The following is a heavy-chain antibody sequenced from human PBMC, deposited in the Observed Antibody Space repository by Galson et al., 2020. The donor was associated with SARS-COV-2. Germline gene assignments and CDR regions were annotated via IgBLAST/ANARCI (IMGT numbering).Heavy chain of an antibody. CDR2: IRAEGDA. V-gene: IGHV3-21*06. J-gene: IGHJ4*02. Sequence: GGSLRLSCAASGFVFSNDLMNWVRQAPGKGLEWISNIRAEGDAYYADSVKGRFISSRDNAKNSLYLQLNSLRVEDTAVYYCARDTYYGFDYWGQGILVTVSS. CDR3: ARDTYYGFDY. D-gene: IGHD3-10*01. CDR1: GFVFSNDL.